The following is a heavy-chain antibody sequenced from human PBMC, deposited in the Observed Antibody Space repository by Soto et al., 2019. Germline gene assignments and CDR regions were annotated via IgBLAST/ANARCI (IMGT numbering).Heavy chain of an antibody. CDR2: IIPILGIA. CDR3: ASYGGYCSSTSCGIDY. Sequence: QVQLVQSGAEVKKPGSSVKVSCKASGGTFSSYTISWVRQAPGQGLEWMGRIIPILGIANYAQKFQGRVTITADNSTSTAYMELSSLSSEDTAVYYCASYGGYCSSTSCGIDYWGQGTLVTVSS. CDR1: GGTFSSYT. V-gene: IGHV1-69*02. D-gene: IGHD2-2*01. J-gene: IGHJ4*02.